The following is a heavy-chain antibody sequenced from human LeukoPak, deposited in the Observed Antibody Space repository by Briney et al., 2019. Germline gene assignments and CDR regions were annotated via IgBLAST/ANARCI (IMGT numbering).Heavy chain of an antibody. CDR1: GYSFTSYW. Sequence: GESLKISCKGSGYSFTSYWISWVRQMPGKGLEWMGRIDPSDSYTNYSPSFQGHVTISADESISTAYLQWSSLKASDTAMYYCARLHCSGGTCYPADAFDIWGQGTMVTVSS. V-gene: IGHV5-10-1*01. J-gene: IGHJ3*02. CDR3: ARLHCSGGTCYPADAFDI. D-gene: IGHD2-15*01. CDR2: IDPSDSYT.